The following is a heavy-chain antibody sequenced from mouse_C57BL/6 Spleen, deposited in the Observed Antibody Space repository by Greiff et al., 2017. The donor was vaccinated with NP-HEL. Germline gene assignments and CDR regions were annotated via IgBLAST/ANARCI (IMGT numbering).Heavy chain of an antibody. CDR1: GYSITSGYY. D-gene: IGHD2-2*01. J-gene: IGHJ1*03. CDR3: ARVEGYDRYFDV. CDR2: ISYDGSN. V-gene: IGHV3-6*01. Sequence: ESGPGLVKPSQSLSLTCSVTGYSITSGYYWHWIRQFPGNKLEWMGYISYDGSNNYNPSLKNRISITRDTSKNQFFLKLNSVTTEDTATYYCARVEGYDRYFDVWGTGTTVTVSS.